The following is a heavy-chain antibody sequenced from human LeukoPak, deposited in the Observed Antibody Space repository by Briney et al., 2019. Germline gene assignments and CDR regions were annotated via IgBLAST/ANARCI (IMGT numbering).Heavy chain of an antibody. D-gene: IGHD5-12*01. Sequence: PSETLSLTCTVSGGSISSGGYYWSWIRQHPGKGLEWIGYIYYSGSTYYNPSLKSRVTISVDTSKNQFSLKLRSVTAADTAVYCCARDPARGQSTAGAFDIWGQGTMVTVSS. CDR3: ARDPARGQSTAGAFDI. V-gene: IGHV4-31*03. J-gene: IGHJ3*02. CDR1: GGSISSGGYY. CDR2: IYYSGST.